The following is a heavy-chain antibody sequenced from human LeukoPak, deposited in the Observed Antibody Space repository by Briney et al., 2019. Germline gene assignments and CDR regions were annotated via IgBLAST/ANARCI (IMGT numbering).Heavy chain of an antibody. CDR1: GFTFSSYT. D-gene: IGHD1-26*01. Sequence: GGSLRLSCAASGFTFSSYTMNWVRQAPGKGLEWVSSISSGSSYIYYADSVKGRFTISRDNAKNSLFLQMYGLRAEDTAVYYCARDRRVGATWTFDYWGQGTLVTVSS. CDR2: ISSGSSYI. J-gene: IGHJ4*02. V-gene: IGHV3-21*01. CDR3: ARDRRVGATWTFDY.